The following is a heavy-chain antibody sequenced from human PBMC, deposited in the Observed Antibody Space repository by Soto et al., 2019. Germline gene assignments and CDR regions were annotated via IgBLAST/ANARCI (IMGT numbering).Heavy chain of an antibody. Sequence: QVQLVQSGAEVKKPGTSVKVSCKASGYTFTGYFIHWLRHAPGQGLEWMGRINPNSGATNYARKFQDRVTMTRDTSINTAYMELSSLRSDDTAIYYCANIPPTPDWFDPWGQGTLVTVSS. V-gene: IGHV1-2*06. CDR1: GYTFTGYF. J-gene: IGHJ5*02. CDR2: INPNSGAT. CDR3: ANIPPTPDWFDP. D-gene: IGHD2-2*02.